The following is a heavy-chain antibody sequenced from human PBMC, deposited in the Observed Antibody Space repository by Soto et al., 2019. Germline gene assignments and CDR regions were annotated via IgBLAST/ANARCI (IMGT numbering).Heavy chain of an antibody. CDR3: ARHGGCSSTSCYTYYYYYGMDV. J-gene: IGHJ6*02. CDR1: GYSFTSYW. V-gene: IGHV5-51*01. D-gene: IGHD2-2*02. CDR2: IYPGDSDT. Sequence: GESLKISCKGSGYSFTSYWIGWVRQMPGKGLEWMGIIYPGDSDTRYSPSFQGQVTISADKSISTAYLQWSSLKASDTAMYYRARHGGCSSTSCYTYYYYYGMDVWGQGTTVTVSS.